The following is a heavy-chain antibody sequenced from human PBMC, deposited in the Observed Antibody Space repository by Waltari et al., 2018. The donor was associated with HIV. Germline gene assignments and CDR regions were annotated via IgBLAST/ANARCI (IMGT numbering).Heavy chain of an antibody. CDR2: ISGSGTIS. Sequence: QVKLVESGGGWVKPGGSLRLSCAATVFVFSDFFMTWMRQSPGKGPECVGYISGSGTISFYADSVRGRFTISRDNANNSLYLQMNSLRDEDTAIYYCCRGVSSDRWGQGTLVTVSS. CDR3: CRGVSSDR. CDR1: VFVFSDFF. V-gene: IGHV3-11*01. J-gene: IGHJ5*02. D-gene: IGHD2-2*01.